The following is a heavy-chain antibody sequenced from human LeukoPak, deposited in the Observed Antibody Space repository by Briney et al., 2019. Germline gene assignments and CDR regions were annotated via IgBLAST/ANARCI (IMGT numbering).Heavy chain of an antibody. D-gene: IGHD6-13*01. Sequence: PSETLSLTCTVSGGSISSSSYYWGWIRQPPGKGLEWIGSIYYSGSTYYNPSLKSRVTISVDTSKNQFSLKLSSVTAADTAVYYCARDSTRAAAGTIDYWGQGTLVTVSS. J-gene: IGHJ4*02. V-gene: IGHV4-39*07. CDR2: IYYSGST. CDR1: GGSISSSSYY. CDR3: ARDSTRAAAGTIDY.